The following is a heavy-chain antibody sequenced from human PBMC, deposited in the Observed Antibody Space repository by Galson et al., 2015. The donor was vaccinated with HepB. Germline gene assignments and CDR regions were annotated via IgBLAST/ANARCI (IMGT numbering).Heavy chain of an antibody. V-gene: IGHV1-18*01. D-gene: IGHD2-21*02. CDR2: ISAYNGNT. CDR3: ALWTAIQPDTEYFQH. Sequence: QSGAEVKKPGASVKVSCKASGYTFTSYGISWVRQAPGQGLEWMGWISAYNGNTNYAQKLQGRVTMTTDTSTSTAYMELRSLRSDDTAVYYCALWTAIQPDTEYFQHWGQGTLVTVSS. J-gene: IGHJ1*01. CDR1: GYTFTSYG.